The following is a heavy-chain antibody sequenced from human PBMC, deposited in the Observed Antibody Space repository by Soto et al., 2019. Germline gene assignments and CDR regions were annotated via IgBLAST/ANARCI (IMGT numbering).Heavy chain of an antibody. CDR1: GFAFNNYG. CDR3: AREDSIIIPAVSDF. Sequence: GGSLRLSCTVSGFAFNNYGINWVGQAPGKGLEWVSSISKSDYTYYSDSVKGRFAISRDNAKSSVSLQMNTLRVEDTAVYYCAREDSIIIPAVSDFWGQGTLDTVSS. CDR2: ISKSDYT. D-gene: IGHD2-2*01. V-gene: IGHV3-21*01. J-gene: IGHJ4*02.